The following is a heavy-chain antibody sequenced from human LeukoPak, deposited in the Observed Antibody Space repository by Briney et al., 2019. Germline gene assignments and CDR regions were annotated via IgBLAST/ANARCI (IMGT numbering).Heavy chain of an antibody. J-gene: IGHJ6*03. CDR3: ARQSYGSGGPYYMDV. CDR2: IYYSGST. CDR1: GGSISSYY. V-gene: IGHV4-59*08. Sequence: SETLSLTCTVSGGSISSYYWSWIRQPPGKGLEWIGYIYYSGSTNYNPSLKSRVTISVDTSKNQFSLKLGSVTAADTAVYYCARQSYGSGGPYYMDVWGKGTTVTVSS. D-gene: IGHD3-10*01.